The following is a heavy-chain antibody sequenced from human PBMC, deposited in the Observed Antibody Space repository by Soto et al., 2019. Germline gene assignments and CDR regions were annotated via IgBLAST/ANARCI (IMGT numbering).Heavy chain of an antibody. CDR2: INPNSGGT. D-gene: IGHD6-13*01. Sequence: EASVKVSCKASGYTFTGYYMHWVRQAPGQGLEWMGWINPNSGGTNYAQKFQGWVTMTRDTSISTAYMELSRLRSDDTAVYYCARHGAAADPHPPPGSEYFQHWGQGTLVTVSS. CDR3: ARHGAAADPHPPPGSEYFQH. J-gene: IGHJ1*01. CDR1: GYTFTGYY. V-gene: IGHV1-2*04.